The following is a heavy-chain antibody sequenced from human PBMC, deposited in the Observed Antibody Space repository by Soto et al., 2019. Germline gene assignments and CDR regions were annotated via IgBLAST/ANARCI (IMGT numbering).Heavy chain of an antibody. CDR2: IYSSRSA. Sequence: QVHLQESGPTLLKSSETLSLTCTVSGGSMYTYSWTWIRQPAGKGLEWVGHIYSSRSANYNPSLKSRVSMSVDSSKNQFSLKLNSVTAADTAVYYCATIVGANDYWGRGTLVTVSS. J-gene: IGHJ4*02. D-gene: IGHD1-26*01. CDR3: ATIVGANDY. CDR1: GGSMYTYS. V-gene: IGHV4-4*07.